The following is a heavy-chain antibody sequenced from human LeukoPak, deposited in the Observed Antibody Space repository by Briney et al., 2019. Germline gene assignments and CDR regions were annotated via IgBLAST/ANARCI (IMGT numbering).Heavy chain of an antibody. CDR1: GFTFSSYA. CDR3: ARSLSSRFSGPRRPYYFDY. V-gene: IGHV3-23*01. D-gene: IGHD3-16*02. J-gene: IGHJ4*02. Sequence: PGGSLRLSCAASGFTFSSYAMSWVRQAPGKGLEWVSAISSSGTTTYYADSVKGRFTISRDNSKNTLYLQMNSLRAEDTAVYYCARSLSSRFSGPRRPYYFDYWGQGTLVTVSS. CDR2: ISSSGTTT.